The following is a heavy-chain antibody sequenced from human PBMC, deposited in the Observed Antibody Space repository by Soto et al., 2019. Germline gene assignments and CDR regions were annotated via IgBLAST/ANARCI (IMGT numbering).Heavy chain of an antibody. V-gene: IGHV4-4*02. D-gene: IGHD3-3*02. CDR3: ARRGTHFWSGNYILDY. J-gene: IGHJ4*02. CDR1: GDSISINNW. Sequence: SETLSLTCDVSGDSISINNWCSWVRQPPGKGLERIGEIYHSGSTNYNPSLKSRVTISVDKSKNQFSLKLSSVTAADTAVYYCARRGTHFWSGNYILDYWGQGTLVTVSS. CDR2: IYHSGST.